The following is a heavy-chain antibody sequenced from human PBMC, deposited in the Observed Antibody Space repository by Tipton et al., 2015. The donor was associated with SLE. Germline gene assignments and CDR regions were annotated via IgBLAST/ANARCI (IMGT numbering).Heavy chain of an antibody. CDR1: GGSISSGGYY. D-gene: IGHD3-16*01. CDR3: ARDRGPNYHYYMDV. Sequence: LRLSCTVSGGSISSGGYYWIWIRQHPGKGLEWIGYIYYSGSTYYNPSLKSRVTISVDTSKNQFSLKLSSVTAADTAVYYCARDRGPNYHYYMDVWGKGTTVTVSS. J-gene: IGHJ6*03. V-gene: IGHV4-31*03. CDR2: IYYSGST.